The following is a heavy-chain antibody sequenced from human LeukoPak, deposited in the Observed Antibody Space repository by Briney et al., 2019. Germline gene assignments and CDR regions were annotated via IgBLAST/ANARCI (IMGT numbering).Heavy chain of an antibody. CDR2: ISDGSRDT. V-gene: IGHV3-23*01. CDR1: GFTFSSFT. D-gene: IGHD5-12*01. Sequence: GGSLRLSCATSGFTFSSFTMNWVRQAPGKGLEWVSTISDGSRDTHYAGSVKGRFTISRDDSQNIVYLQMDSLRAEDTALYYCATRLRNHFDYWGQGTQVTVSS. CDR3: ATRLRNHFDY. J-gene: IGHJ4*02.